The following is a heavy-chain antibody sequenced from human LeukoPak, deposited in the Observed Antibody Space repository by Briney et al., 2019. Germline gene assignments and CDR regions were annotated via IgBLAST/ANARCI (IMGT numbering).Heavy chain of an antibody. CDR1: GGSISSYY. J-gene: IGHJ4*02. CDR3: ARTMVRGVIMGVDY. V-gene: IGHV4-59*12. Sequence: SETLSLTRTVSGGSISSYYWSWIRQPPGKGLEWIGYIYYSGSTNYNPSLKSRVTISVDTSKNQFSLKLSSVTAADTAVYYCARTMVRGVIMGVDYWGQGTLVTVSS. CDR2: IYYSGST. D-gene: IGHD3-10*01.